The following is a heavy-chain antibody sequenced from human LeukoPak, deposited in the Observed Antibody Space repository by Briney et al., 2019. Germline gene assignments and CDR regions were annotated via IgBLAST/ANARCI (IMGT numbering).Heavy chain of an antibody. CDR1: GFTFRTYG. J-gene: IGHJ6*03. CDR3: AKCILTGYYKGYMDV. Sequence: GGSLGLSCVASGFTFRTYGMNWVRQAPGKGLEWVSGISPSGGGTYYADSVKGRFTISRDNSKNTLYLQMNSLRAEDTAVYYCAKCILTGYYKGYMDVWGKGTTVTISS. V-gene: IGHV3-23*01. CDR2: ISPSGGGT. D-gene: IGHD3-9*01.